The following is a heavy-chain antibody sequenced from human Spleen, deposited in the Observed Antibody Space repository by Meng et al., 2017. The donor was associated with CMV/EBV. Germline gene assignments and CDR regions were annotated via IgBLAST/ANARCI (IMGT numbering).Heavy chain of an antibody. CDR1: GYSLSGYY. Sequence: ASVKVSCKASGYSLSGYYLHWVRQPPGKGLEWMGGFDPEDGKTIYAQKFQGRVTMTEDTSTDTAYMQLNRLRSEDTAVYYCALPWGKYYYYGMDVWGQGTTVTVSS. CDR2: FDPEDGKT. D-gene: IGHD3-16*01. J-gene: IGHJ6*02. V-gene: IGHV1-24*01. CDR3: ALPWGKYYYYGMDV.